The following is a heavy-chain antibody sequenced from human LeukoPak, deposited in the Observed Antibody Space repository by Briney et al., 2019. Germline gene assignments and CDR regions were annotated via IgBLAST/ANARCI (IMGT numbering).Heavy chain of an antibody. CDR2: FYHSGST. CDR1: GYSISSGYY. Sequence: SETLSLTCTVSGYSISSGYYWGWIRQPPGKGLEWVGSFYHSGSTYYNPSLKSRVTISVDTSKNQFSLKLRSVTAADTAVYYCARDLPGIAVVFGRNYYYYYMDVWGKGTTVTISS. CDR3: ARDLPGIAVVFGRNYYYYYMDV. D-gene: IGHD6-19*01. J-gene: IGHJ6*03. V-gene: IGHV4-38-2*02.